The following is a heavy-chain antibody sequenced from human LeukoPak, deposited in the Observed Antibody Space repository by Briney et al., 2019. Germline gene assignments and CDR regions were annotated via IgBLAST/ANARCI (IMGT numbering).Heavy chain of an antibody. Sequence: PGGSLRLSCAASGFTFSSYWMSWVRQAPGKGLEWVANIKQDGSEKYYVDSVKGRFTISRDNAKNSLYLQMNSLRAEDTAVYYCARSGSWELLNFDYWGQGTLVTVSS. CDR2: IKQDGSEK. CDR3: ARSGSWELLNFDY. CDR1: GFTFSSYW. J-gene: IGHJ4*02. D-gene: IGHD1-26*01. V-gene: IGHV3-7*01.